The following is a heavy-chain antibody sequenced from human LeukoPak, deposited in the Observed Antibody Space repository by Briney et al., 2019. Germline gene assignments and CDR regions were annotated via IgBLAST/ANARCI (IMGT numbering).Heavy chain of an antibody. V-gene: IGHV3-15*01. CDR3: TTDSVISLNYDFWSGYREL. CDR2: IKSKTDGGTT. J-gene: IGHJ4*02. Sequence: GGSLRLSCAASGFTFSNAWMSRVRQAPGKGLEWVGRIKSKTDGGTTDYAAPVKGRFTISRDDSKNTLYLQMNSLKTEDTAVYYCTTDSVISLNYDFWSGYRELWGQGTLVTVSS. D-gene: IGHD3-3*01. CDR1: GFTFSNAW.